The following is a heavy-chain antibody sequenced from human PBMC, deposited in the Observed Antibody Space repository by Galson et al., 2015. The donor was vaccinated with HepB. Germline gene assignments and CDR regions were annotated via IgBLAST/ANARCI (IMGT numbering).Heavy chain of an antibody. CDR3: VKEGSWFGGDWFDP. J-gene: IGHJ5*02. V-gene: IGHV3-23*01. D-gene: IGHD3-16*01. CDR2: INGRGSTI. Sequence: SLRLSCAGSGFIFRHHAMAWIRQAPGKGLEWVSGINGRGSTIYYSDAVKGRFSISRDNSKDTVFLQMDKLRAEDTAVYHCVKEGSWFGGDWFDPWGQGALVTVS. CDR1: GFIFRHHA.